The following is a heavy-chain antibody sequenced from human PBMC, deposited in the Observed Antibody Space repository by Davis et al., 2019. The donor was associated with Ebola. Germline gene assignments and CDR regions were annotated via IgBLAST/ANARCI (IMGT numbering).Heavy chain of an antibody. CDR1: GFTFSSYA. J-gene: IGHJ3*02. V-gene: IGHV3-30-3*01. Sequence: GESLKISCAASGFTFSSYAMHLVRQAPGKGLEWVAVISYDGSNKYYADSVKGRFTISRDNSKNTLYLQMNSLRAEDTAVYYCARDSGTTTVVTPAHGAFDIWGQGTMVTVSS. D-gene: IGHD4-23*01. CDR2: ISYDGSNK. CDR3: ARDSGTTTVVTPAHGAFDI.